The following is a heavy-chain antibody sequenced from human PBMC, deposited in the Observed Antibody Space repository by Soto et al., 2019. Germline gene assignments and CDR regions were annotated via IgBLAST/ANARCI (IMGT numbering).Heavy chain of an antibody. V-gene: IGHV3-30-3*01. J-gene: IGHJ4*02. Sequence: LRLSCAASGFSFSISPMHWARQAPGKGPEWVALISYDGTNKFYADSVKGRFTISRDNSKSTLYLQVDSLRPEDAAVYYCARDPKTSGGQHWAFNYFDSWGQGTLVTVSS. CDR1: GFSFSISP. D-gene: IGHD7-27*01. CDR2: ISYDGTNK. CDR3: ARDPKTSGGQHWAFNYFDS.